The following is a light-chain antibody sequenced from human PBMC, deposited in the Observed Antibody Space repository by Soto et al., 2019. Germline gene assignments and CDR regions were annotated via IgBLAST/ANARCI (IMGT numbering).Light chain of an antibody. CDR1: QGISSY. J-gene: IGKJ2*01. Sequence: DIQLTQSPSFLSASAGDRVTITCRASQGISSYLAWYQQKPGKAPKLLIYAASTLQSGVPSRFSGSGSGTEFTLTISSLQPEDFATYYCQQVNRYPHTFGQGTKLEIK. V-gene: IGKV1-9*01. CDR3: QQVNRYPHT. CDR2: AAS.